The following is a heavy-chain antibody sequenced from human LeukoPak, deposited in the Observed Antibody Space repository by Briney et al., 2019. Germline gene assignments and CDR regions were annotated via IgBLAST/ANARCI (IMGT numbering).Heavy chain of an antibody. J-gene: IGHJ4*02. CDR3: AKDVGKWESLHFFDY. CDR2: ISGSGAST. V-gene: IGHV3-23*01. D-gene: IGHD1-26*01. Sequence: GGSLRLSCLTSGFTLSTNAMRWVRQAPGKGLEWISGISGSGASTYYADSVKGRFTISRDDSRNTLYLQMNSLRGDDTAVYYCAKDVGKWESLHFFDYWGQGTLVTVSS. CDR1: GFTLSTNA.